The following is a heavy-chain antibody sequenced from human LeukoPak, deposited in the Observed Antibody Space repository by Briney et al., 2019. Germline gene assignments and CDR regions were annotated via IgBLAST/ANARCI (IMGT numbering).Heavy chain of an antibody. V-gene: IGHV4-39*07. CDR3: ARVRVYHSSSWYTIDY. J-gene: IGHJ4*02. CDR2: INHSGST. Sequence: SETLSLTCSVSGGSIRSSSYYWGWIRQPPGKGLEWIGEINHSGSTNYNPSLKSRVTISVDTSKNQFSLKLSSVTAADTAVYYCARVRVYHSSSWYTIDYWGQGTLVTVSS. CDR1: GGSIRSSSYY. D-gene: IGHD6-13*01.